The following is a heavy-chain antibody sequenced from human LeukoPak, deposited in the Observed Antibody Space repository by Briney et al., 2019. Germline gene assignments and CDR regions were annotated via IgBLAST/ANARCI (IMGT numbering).Heavy chain of an antibody. CDR1: GFTFSSYA. J-gene: IGHJ4*02. CDR3: ARDERLLSFLK. V-gene: IGHV3-23*01. CDR2: ITGSGGST. D-gene: IGHD3-3*01. Sequence: GGSLRLSCAASGFTFSSYAMHWVRQAPGKGLEWVSGITGSGGSTYYADSVKGRFTISRDNSKNTLYLQMNSLRAEDTAIYYCARDERLLSFLKWGQGTLVTVSS.